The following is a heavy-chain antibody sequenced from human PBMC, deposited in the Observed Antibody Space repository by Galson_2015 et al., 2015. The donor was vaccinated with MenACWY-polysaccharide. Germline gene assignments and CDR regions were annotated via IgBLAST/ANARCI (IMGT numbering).Heavy chain of an antibody. CDR3: ARIIARKYTFADS. Sequence: ETLSLTCAVSGYSISSGYYWGWIRQPPGKGLEWIGSIYHSGSTYYNPSLKSRVTISVDTSKNQFSLKLSSVTAADTAVYYCARIIARKYTFADSWGQGTLVTVSS. J-gene: IGHJ4*02. CDR2: IYHSGST. V-gene: IGHV4-38-2*01. CDR1: GYSISSGYY. D-gene: IGHD2-21*01.